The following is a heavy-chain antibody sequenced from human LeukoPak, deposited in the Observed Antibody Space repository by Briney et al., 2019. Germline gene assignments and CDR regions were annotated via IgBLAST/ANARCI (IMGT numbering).Heavy chain of an antibody. J-gene: IGHJ4*02. D-gene: IGHD1-7*01. CDR2: ITSSSSYI. CDR1: GFTFSTYS. CDR3: AKERENYFEFDF. V-gene: IGHV3-21*04. Sequence: GGSLRLSCAASGFTFSTYSMTWVRQAPGKGLEWVSSITSSSSYIYYADSVKGRFTISRDNAKSSLYLQMNSLRVEDTAIYYCAKERENYFEFDFWGQGTLVTVSS.